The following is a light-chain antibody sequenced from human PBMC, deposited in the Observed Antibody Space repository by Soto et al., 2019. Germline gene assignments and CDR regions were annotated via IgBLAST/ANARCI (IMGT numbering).Light chain of an antibody. CDR3: QHRSNWPRT. CDR1: QSVSSY. V-gene: IGKV3-11*01. Sequence: EIVLTQSPATLSLSPGERATLSCRASQSVSSYLAWYQQKPGQAPRLLIYDAPNRATGIPARFSGSGSGTDFTLTISSLEPEDFAVYYCQHRSNWPRTFGQGTKVDIK. J-gene: IGKJ1*01. CDR2: DAP.